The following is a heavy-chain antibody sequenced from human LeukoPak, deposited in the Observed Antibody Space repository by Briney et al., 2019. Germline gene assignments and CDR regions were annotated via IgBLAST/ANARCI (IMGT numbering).Heavy chain of an antibody. CDR2: INHSGST. J-gene: IGHJ5*02. Sequence: SETLSLTCAVYGGSFSGYYWSWIRQPPGKGLEWIGEINHSGSTHYNPSLKSRVTISVDTSKNQFSLKLSSVTAADTAVYYCARGGGVCSSTSCYFPGWFDPWGQGTLVTVSS. CDR1: GGSFSGYY. D-gene: IGHD2-2*01. CDR3: ARGGGVCSSTSCYFPGWFDP. V-gene: IGHV4-34*01.